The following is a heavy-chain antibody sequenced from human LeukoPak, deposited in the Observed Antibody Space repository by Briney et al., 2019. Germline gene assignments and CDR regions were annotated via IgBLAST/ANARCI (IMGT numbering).Heavy chain of an antibody. CDR2: IRSKANSYAT. Sequence: PGGSLRLSCAASGFTFSGSAMHWVRQASGKGLEWVGRIRSKANSYATAYAASVKGRFTISRDDSKNTAYLQMNSLKTDDTAVYYCTRHSYYDSSGTRWGQGALVTVSS. D-gene: IGHD3-22*01. V-gene: IGHV3-73*01. J-gene: IGHJ4*02. CDR3: TRHSYYDSSGTR. CDR1: GFTFSGSA.